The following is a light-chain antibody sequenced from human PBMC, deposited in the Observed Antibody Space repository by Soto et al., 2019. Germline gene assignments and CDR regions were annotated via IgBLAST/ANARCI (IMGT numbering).Light chain of an antibody. CDR3: PQYNTYWT. CDR2: EAA. CDR1: QNINWY. Sequence: DIQMTQSPSTLSASVGDRVTITCRASQNINWYLAWYQQKPGKAPKLLISEAASLPRGVPSRFSGSGSGTEFTLTISSLQPDDFPTYYCPQYNTYWTLGQGTKV. J-gene: IGKJ1*01. V-gene: IGKV1-5*03.